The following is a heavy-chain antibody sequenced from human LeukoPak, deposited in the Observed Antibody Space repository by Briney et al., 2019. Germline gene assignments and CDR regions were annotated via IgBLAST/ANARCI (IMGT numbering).Heavy chain of an antibody. D-gene: IGHD3-16*02. Sequence: PGGSLRLSCAVSGFTFSGYSMHWVRQAPGKGLEWVAVISHDGSQTFYADSVKGRFTISRDNSNNTLFLEMRSLSSEDNAVYYCGRDQRAPLYLQDITTFGGVVVYWGRGTLVTVSS. CDR1: GFTFSGYS. CDR2: ISHDGSQT. V-gene: IGHV3-30*04. CDR3: GRDQRAPLYLQDITTFGGVVVY. J-gene: IGHJ4*02.